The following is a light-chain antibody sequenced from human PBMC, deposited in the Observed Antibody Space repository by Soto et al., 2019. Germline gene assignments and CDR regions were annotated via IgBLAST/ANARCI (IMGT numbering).Light chain of an antibody. Sequence: EIVLTQSPGTLSLSPGERATLFCRATQYITNSQLAWYQQKPGQAPRLLIFGAFNRATGIPDRFRGSGSGTDFTLTITRLEPEDFAVYYCQQWASSPRTFGRGTKVDIK. CDR1: QYITNSQ. J-gene: IGKJ1*01. CDR2: GAF. CDR3: QQWASSPRT. V-gene: IGKV3-20*01.